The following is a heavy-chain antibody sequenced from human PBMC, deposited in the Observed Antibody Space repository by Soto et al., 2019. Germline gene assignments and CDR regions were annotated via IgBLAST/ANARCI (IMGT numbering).Heavy chain of an antibody. Sequence: PLGVPRLSCAASGFNFSNYGVHLVRQAPGKGLEWVAVIWYDGSNKNYADSVKGRFTISRDNSKNSLYLQMNSLRVEDTAVYYCAANFDFWGQGTLVTVSS. CDR3: AANFDF. J-gene: IGHJ4*02. CDR2: IWYDGSNK. V-gene: IGHV3-33*01. CDR1: GFNFSNYG.